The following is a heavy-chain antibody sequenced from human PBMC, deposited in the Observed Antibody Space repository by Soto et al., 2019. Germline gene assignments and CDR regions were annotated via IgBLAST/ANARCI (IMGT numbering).Heavy chain of an antibody. Sequence: PSETLSLTCAVSGGSISSSNWWSWVRQPPGKGLEWIGEIYHSGSTNYDPSLKSRVTISVDKSKNQFSLKLSSVTAADTAVYYCATNLWFGELSNLWGQGTLVTVYS. CDR3: ATNLWFGELSNL. CDR1: GGSISSSNW. J-gene: IGHJ4*02. V-gene: IGHV4-4*02. CDR2: IYHSGST. D-gene: IGHD3-10*01.